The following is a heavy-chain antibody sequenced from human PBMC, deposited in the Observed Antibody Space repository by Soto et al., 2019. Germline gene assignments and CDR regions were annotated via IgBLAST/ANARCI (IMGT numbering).Heavy chain of an antibody. J-gene: IGHJ6*02. CDR2: IYTSGST. Sequence: SETLSLTCTVSGGSISSYYWSWIRQPAGKGLEWIGRIYTSGSTNYNPSPKSRVTMSVDTSKNQFSLKLSSVTAADTAVYYCARDGYCSSTSCSWMDVWGQGTTVTVSS. D-gene: IGHD2-2*03. CDR3: ARDGYCSSTSCSWMDV. V-gene: IGHV4-4*07. CDR1: GGSISSYY.